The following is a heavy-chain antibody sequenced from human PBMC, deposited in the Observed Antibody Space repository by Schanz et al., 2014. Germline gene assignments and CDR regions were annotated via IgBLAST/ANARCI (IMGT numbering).Heavy chain of an antibody. CDR2: IKHDGSGK. J-gene: IGHJ4*02. D-gene: IGHD6-13*01. CDR1: GFTFSDYW. Sequence: EVQLVESGGGLVQPGGSLRLSCTASGFTFSDYWMSWVRQAPGKGPEWVANIKHDGSGKDYVDSVEGRFTISRDNAKRSLFRQMNSRRVEDTAVYSCMSQTGSPNYWGQGTLVTVSS. V-gene: IGHV3-7*02. CDR3: MSQTGSPNY.